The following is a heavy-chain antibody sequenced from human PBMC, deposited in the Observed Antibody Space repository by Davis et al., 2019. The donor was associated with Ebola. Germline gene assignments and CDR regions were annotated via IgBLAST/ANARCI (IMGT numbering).Heavy chain of an antibody. Sequence: GESLKISCTASGFTFGDYAMSWVRQAPGKGPEWVGFIRSKAYGGTTEYAASVKGRFTISRDDSKSIAYLQMNNLKTDDTAFYYCTREFGGSYDYWGQGTLVTVSS. CDR2: IRSKAYGGTT. D-gene: IGHD1-26*01. J-gene: IGHJ4*02. V-gene: IGHV3-49*04. CDR3: TREFGGSYDY. CDR1: GFTFGDYA.